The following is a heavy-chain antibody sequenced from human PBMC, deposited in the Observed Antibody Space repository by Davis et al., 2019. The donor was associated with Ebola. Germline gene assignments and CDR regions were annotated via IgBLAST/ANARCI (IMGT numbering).Heavy chain of an antibody. J-gene: IGHJ4*02. CDR1: GFTFSSYE. V-gene: IGHV3-48*03. CDR2: ISSSGNRI. D-gene: IGHD3-16*01. CDR3: ARDAVYDYVWGSNFDY. Sequence: GESLKISCAASGFTFSSYEMNWVRQAPGKGLEWVSYISSSGNRIYYADSLRGRFTISRDNAKNSLSLQMDSLRAEDTAMYYCARDAVYDYVWGSNFDYWGQGTLVTVSS.